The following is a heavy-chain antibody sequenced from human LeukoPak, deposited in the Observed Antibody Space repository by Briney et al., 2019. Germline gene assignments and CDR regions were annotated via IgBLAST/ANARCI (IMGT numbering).Heavy chain of an antibody. J-gene: IGHJ4*02. CDR2: IRYDGSNK. CDR3: ARGGGGKFCSSTSCYRGFDF. V-gene: IGHV3-30*02. D-gene: IGHD2-2*01. Sequence: GGSRRLSCAASGFTFSSYGMHWVRQAPGKGLEWVAFIRYDGSNKYYADSVKGRFTISRDNSKNTVYQQMNSLRVEDAAVYYCARGGGGKFCSSTSCYRGFDFWGQGTLVTVSS. CDR1: GFTFSSYG.